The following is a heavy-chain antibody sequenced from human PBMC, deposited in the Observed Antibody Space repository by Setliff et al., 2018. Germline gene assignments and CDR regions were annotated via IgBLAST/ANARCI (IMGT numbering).Heavy chain of an antibody. CDR1: GVSINSLNW. V-gene: IGHV4-4*02. CDR2: IYHDGPSV. D-gene: IGHD6-6*01. CDR3: ARGRNIAARLLDS. Sequence: SETLSLTCAVSGVSINSLNWWTWVRQSPGKGLEWIGYIYHDGPSVHYNPSLKSRVTMSVDKSKDQFSLKVISMTAADTAVYYCARGRNIAARLLDSWGQGTLVTVSS. J-gene: IGHJ4*02.